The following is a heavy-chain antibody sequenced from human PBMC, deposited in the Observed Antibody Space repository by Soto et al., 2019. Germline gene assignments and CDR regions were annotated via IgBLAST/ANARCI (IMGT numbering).Heavy chain of an antibody. V-gene: IGHV4-59*01. CDR1: GGSISSYY. J-gene: IGHJ6*02. CDR2: IYYSGST. CDR3: AREVVQLWSPFYYYYGMDV. Sequence: SETLSLTCTVSGGSISSYYWSWIRQPPGKGLEWIGYIYYSGSTNYNPSLKSRVTISVDTSKNQFSLKLSSVTAADTAVYYCAREVVQLWSPFYYYYGMDVWGQGTTVTVSS. D-gene: IGHD5-18*01.